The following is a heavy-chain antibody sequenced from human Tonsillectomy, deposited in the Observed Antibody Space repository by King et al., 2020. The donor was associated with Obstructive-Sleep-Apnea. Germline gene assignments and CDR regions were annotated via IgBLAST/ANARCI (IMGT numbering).Heavy chain of an antibody. CDR2: ISAYNGNT. CDR3: ARGPRDRRLLLTPTGSYFDY. CDR1: GYTFTSYG. D-gene: IGHD3-22*01. J-gene: IGHJ4*02. Sequence: QLVQSGAEVKKPGASVKVSCKASGYTFTSYGISWVRQAPGQGLEWMGWISAYNGNTNYAQKLQGRVTMTTDTSTSTAYMELRSLRSDDTAVYYCARGPRDRRLLLTPTGSYFDYWGQGTLVTVSS. V-gene: IGHV1-18*01.